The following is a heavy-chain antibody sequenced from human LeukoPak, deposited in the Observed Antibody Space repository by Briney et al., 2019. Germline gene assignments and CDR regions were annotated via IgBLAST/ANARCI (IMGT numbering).Heavy chain of an antibody. Sequence: GGSLRLSCAASGFTFSDYYMSWIRQAPGKGLEWVSYISSSSSYTNYADSVKGRFTSSRDNAENSLYLQMNSLRAEDTAVYYCARDQRYYGSGSYSNYYGMDVWGQGTTVTVSS. CDR3: ARDQRYYGSGSYSNYYGMDV. V-gene: IGHV3-11*05. CDR2: ISSSSSYT. CDR1: GFTFSDYY. D-gene: IGHD3-10*01. J-gene: IGHJ6*02.